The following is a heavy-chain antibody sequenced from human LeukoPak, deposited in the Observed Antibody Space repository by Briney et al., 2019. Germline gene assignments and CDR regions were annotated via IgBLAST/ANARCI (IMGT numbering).Heavy chain of an antibody. Sequence: GESLKISCKGSGYSFTSYWIGWVRQMPGKGLEWIGIIYPGDSDTRYSPSFQGQVTISADKSISTAYLQWSSLKASDTAMYYCARTLQYYDFWSGSKDNWFDPWGQGTLVTVSS. V-gene: IGHV5-51*01. J-gene: IGHJ5*02. CDR1: GYSFTSYW. CDR2: IYPGDSDT. D-gene: IGHD3-3*01. CDR3: ARTLQYYDFWSGSKDNWFDP.